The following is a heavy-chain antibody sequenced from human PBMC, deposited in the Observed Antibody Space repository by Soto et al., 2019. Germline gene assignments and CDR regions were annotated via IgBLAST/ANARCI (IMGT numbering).Heavy chain of an antibody. Sequence: EVQLLESGGGLVQPGGSLRLACTASGFSFSSYAMVWVRQAPGKGLEWVLVISARGGSLYFADSVMGRFTVSRDESKNVLSLEVNKLGTEDTATFFCSKGSIESSAAVEPCGQGTVVLVS. CDR2: ISARGGSL. V-gene: IGHV3-23*01. CDR3: SKGSIESSAAVEP. CDR1: GFSFSSYA. J-gene: IGHJ5*02. D-gene: IGHD1-26*01.